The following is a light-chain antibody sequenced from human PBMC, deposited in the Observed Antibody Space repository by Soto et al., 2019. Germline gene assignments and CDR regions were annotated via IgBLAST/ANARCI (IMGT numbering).Light chain of an antibody. Sequence: IVMTQSPATLSVSPGDRATLSCRSSQPVNNNLAWYQHKPGQAPRLLIYGASTRATGIPARFSGSGSGTEFTLTISSLQSEDFAVYYCQQYNNWPPTFGQGTKVDI. V-gene: IGKV3-15*01. CDR3: QQYNNWPPT. CDR1: QPVNNN. J-gene: IGKJ1*01. CDR2: GAS.